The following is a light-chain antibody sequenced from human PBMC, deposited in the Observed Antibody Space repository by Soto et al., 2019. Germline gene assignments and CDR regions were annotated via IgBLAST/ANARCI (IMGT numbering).Light chain of an antibody. CDR3: QQSYSTPQVT. CDR1: RDIGSD. Sequence: MTQSPSSLSASVGDRITITFRASRDIGSDLSWCQQKPGKAPTLLIYAASNLQSGVPSRFRGSRSGTEFTLTVSSLQPEDFATYYCQQSYSTPQVTFGQGTRLEIK. J-gene: IGKJ5*01. CDR2: AAS. V-gene: IGKV1-39*01.